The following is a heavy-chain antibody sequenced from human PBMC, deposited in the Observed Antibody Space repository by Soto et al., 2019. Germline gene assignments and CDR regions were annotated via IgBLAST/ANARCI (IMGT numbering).Heavy chain of an antibody. CDR3: ATRGADYYYYYGMDV. V-gene: IGHV5-10-1*01. CDR2: IDPSDSYT. D-gene: IGHD3-10*01. CDR1: GYSFTIYW. Sequence: PGESLKISCKGSGYSFTIYWISWVRQMPGKGLEWMGRIDPSDSYTNYSPSFQGHVTISADKSISTAYLQWSSLKASDTAMYYCATRGADYYYYYGMDVWGQGTTVTVSS. J-gene: IGHJ6*02.